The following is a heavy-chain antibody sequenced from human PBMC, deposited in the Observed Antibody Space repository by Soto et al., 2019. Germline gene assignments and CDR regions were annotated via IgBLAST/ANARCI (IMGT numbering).Heavy chain of an antibody. CDR1: GGTFSSYA. CDR2: IIPIFGTA. V-gene: IGHV1-69*13. Sequence: ASVKVSCKASGGTFSSYAISWVRQAPGQGLEWVGGIIPIFGTANYAQKFQGRVTITADESTSTAYMELSSLRSEDTAVYYCARPAQDQLSYGDYVDYFDYWGQGTLVTVSS. CDR3: ARPAQDQLSYGDYVDYFDY. J-gene: IGHJ4*02. D-gene: IGHD4-17*01.